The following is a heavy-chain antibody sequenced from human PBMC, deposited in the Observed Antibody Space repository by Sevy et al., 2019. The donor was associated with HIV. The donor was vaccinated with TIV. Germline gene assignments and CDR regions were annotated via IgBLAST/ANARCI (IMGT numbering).Heavy chain of an antibody. CDR1: GYTFTSYD. CDR3: ARGPASYYDFWSGYLLLQTEFDY. J-gene: IGHJ4*02. CDR2: MNPNSGNT. V-gene: IGHV1-8*01. D-gene: IGHD3-3*01. Sequence: ASVKVSCKASGYTFTSYDINWVRQATGQGLEWMGWMNPNSGNTGYAQKFQGRVTMTRNTSLSTAYMELSSLRSEDTAVYYCARGPASYYDFWSGYLLLQTEFDYWGQGTLVTVSS.